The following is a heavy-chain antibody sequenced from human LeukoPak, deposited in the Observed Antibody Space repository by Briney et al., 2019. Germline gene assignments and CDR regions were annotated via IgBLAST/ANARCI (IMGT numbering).Heavy chain of an antibody. CDR2: IYYSGST. Sequence: SETLSLTCTVSGGSISSSSYYWGWIRQPPGKGLEWIGSIYYSGSTYYNPSLKSRVTISVDTSKNQFSLKLSSVTAADTAVYYCARECDGSGTTPPDYWGQGTLVTVSS. CDR1: GGSISSSSYY. CDR3: ARECDGSGTTPPDY. D-gene: IGHD3-10*01. J-gene: IGHJ4*02. V-gene: IGHV4-39*07.